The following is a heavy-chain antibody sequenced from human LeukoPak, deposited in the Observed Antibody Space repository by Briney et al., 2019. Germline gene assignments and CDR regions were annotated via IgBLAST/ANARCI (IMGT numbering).Heavy chain of an antibody. CDR2: ISSSGGNT. J-gene: IGHJ4*02. CDR1: GFTFSSYG. V-gene: IGHV3-23*01. Sequence: GGSLRLSCAVTGFTFSSYGMSWVRQAPGKGLEWVSAISSSGGNTYYADSVKGRFTISRDFSKNTVFLHMNSLRAEDTAMYYCARGDDSGYYDYFDYWGQGALVTVSS. D-gene: IGHD3-22*01. CDR3: ARGDDSGYYDYFDY.